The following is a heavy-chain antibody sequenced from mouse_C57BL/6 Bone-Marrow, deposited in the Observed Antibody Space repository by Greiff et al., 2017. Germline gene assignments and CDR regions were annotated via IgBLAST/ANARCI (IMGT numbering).Heavy chain of an antibody. CDR3: ERRNYGNFHWYFDV. CDR2: VYPGDGDT. V-gene: IGHV1-82*01. J-gene: IGHJ1*03. D-gene: IGHD2-1*01. Sequence: VQLQESGPELVKPGASVKISCKASGYAFSSSWMNWVKQRPGKGLEWIGRVYPGDGDTNYNGKFKGKATLTADKSSSTAYMQLSSLTSEDSAVYFCERRNYGNFHWYFDVWGTGTTVTVSS. CDR1: GYAFSSSW.